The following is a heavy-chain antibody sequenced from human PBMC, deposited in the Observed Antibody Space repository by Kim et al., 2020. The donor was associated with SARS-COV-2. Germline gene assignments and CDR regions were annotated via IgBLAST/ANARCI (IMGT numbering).Heavy chain of an antibody. V-gene: IGHV3-11*06. D-gene: IGHD5-12*01. CDR3: ARGLEYSGDEGYYYGMDV. J-gene: IGHJ6*02. Sequence: KGRFTISRDNAKNSLYLQMNSLRAEDTAVYYCARGLEYSGDEGYYYGMDVWGQGTTVTVSS.